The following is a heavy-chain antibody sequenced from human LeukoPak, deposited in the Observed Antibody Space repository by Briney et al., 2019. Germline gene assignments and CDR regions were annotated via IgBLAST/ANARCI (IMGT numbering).Heavy chain of an antibody. CDR1: GFTFTNYW. J-gene: IGHJ4*02. CDR2: INPDGSTT. V-gene: IGHV3-74*01. Sequence: GGSLRLSCAASGFTFTNYWMFWVRQAPGKGLVWVSGINPDGSTTTYADSVKGRFTISRENAKSTLYLHMNILRVEDTAVYYCARGRYGDYHWGQGVLVTVSS. CDR3: ARGRYGDYH. D-gene: IGHD4-17*01.